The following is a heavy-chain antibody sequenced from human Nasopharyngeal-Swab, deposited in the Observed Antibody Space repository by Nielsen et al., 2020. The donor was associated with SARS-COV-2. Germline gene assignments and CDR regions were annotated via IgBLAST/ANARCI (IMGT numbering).Heavy chain of an antibody. CDR1: GFTVSSNY. V-gene: IGHV3-53*01. D-gene: IGHD6-19*01. Sequence: GESLKISCAASGFTVSSNYMSWVRQAPGKGLERVSVIYSGGSTYYADSVKGRFTISRDNSKNTLYLQMNSLRAEDTAVYYCARGLAVAGSRAFDIWGQGTMVTVSS. CDR2: IYSGGST. CDR3: ARGLAVAGSRAFDI. J-gene: IGHJ3*02.